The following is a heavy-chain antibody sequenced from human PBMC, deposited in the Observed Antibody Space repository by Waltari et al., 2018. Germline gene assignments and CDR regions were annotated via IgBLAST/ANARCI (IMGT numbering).Heavy chain of an antibody. CDR2: IIPIFGTA. V-gene: IGHV1-69*12. D-gene: IGHD6-13*01. Sequence: QVQLVQSGAEVKKPGSSVKVSCKASGGTFSSYAISWVRQAPGQGLEWMGGIIPIFGTANYAQKFQGRVTITADESTSTAYMELSSLRSEDTAVYCCARDPTAAIAAAVYYFDYWGQGTLVTVSS. J-gene: IGHJ4*02. CDR3: ARDPTAAIAAAVYYFDY. CDR1: GGTFSSYA.